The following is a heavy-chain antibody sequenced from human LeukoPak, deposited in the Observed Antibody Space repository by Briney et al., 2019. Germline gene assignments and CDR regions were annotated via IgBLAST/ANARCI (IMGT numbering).Heavy chain of an antibody. CDR1: GFTFSAAS. CDR2: IRSKAHTFAT. V-gene: IGHV3-73*01. CDR3: GRLHYYDSSRPGDY. Sequence: PGGPLRLSCAVSGFTFSAASIHWVRQASGKGLEWVGRIRSKAHTFATAYAASVKGRFTISRDDSKNTAYLQMNSLKIEDTAVYYCGRLHYYDSSRPGDYWGQGTLVTVSS. J-gene: IGHJ4*02. D-gene: IGHD3-22*01.